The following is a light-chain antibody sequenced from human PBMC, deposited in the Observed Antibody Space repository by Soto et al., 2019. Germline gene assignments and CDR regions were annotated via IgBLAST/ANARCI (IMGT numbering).Light chain of an antibody. CDR1: QSISSW. V-gene: IGKV1-5*03. CDR3: QQYNNYSCT. J-gene: IGKJ2*02. CDR2: KAS. Sequence: DIQMTQSPSTLSASVGDRVTITCRASQSISSWLAWYQQKPEKAPKLLIYKASSLESGVPSRFSGSGSGTEFTLTISSLQPDDFATYYCQQYNNYSCTFGQGTKLEIK.